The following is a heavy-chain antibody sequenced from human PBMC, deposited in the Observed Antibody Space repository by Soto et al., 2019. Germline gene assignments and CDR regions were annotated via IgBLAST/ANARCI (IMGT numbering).Heavy chain of an antibody. Sequence: EVQLLESGGGLVQPGGSLRLSCAASGFTFSNYALTWVRRAPGKGLEWVSAISGNGVSTYYADSVRGRFTVSRDNAKNSLFLQMNSLRAEDTAVYYCARDLTGYAMDVWGQGTTVTVSS. J-gene: IGHJ6*02. D-gene: IGHD2-2*01. V-gene: IGHV3-23*01. CDR1: GFTFSNYA. CDR2: ISGNGVST. CDR3: ARDLTGYAMDV.